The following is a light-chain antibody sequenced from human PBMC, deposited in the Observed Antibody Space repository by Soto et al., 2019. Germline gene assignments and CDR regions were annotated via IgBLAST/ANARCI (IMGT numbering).Light chain of an antibody. Sequence: ALTQPASLSGSPGQSITISCTGTSSDVGGYDYVSWYQLHPGKAPQLMIFEVSNRPSGVSYRFYGSKSGNTASLTISGLQAEDEADYFCSSYSISTAYLLGTATKVTVL. V-gene: IGLV2-14*01. J-gene: IGLJ1*01. CDR3: SSYSISTAYL. CDR2: EVS. CDR1: SSDVGGYDY.